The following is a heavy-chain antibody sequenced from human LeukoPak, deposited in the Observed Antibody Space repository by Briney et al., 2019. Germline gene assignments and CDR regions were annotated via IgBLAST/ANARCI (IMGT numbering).Heavy chain of an antibody. D-gene: IGHD2/OR15-2a*01. CDR1: GFTYNNYY. V-gene: IGHV3-7*01. Sequence: GGSLRLSCAASGFTYNNYYMSWVRQAPGKGLEWVANINQDGSRRYYMDSVKGRLTISRDNAKKSVYLQMDSLRAEDTAVYYCARSLWPEDLWGQGTLVTVSS. CDR3: ARSLWPEDL. J-gene: IGHJ5*02. CDR2: INQDGSRR.